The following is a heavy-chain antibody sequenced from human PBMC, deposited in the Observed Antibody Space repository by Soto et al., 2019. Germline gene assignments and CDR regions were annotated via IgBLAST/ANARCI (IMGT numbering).Heavy chain of an antibody. V-gene: IGHV4-59*01. D-gene: IGHD3-10*01. J-gene: IGHJ5*02. CDR3: ARQWRDYYGAGSYYKPGGSWFDP. Sequence: SETLSLTCTVSGGSISSYYWSWIRQPPGKGLEWIGYIYYSGSTNYNPSLKSRVTISVDTSKNQFSLKLSSVTAADTAVYYCARQWRDYYGAGSYYKPGGSWFDPWGQGTLVTGSS. CDR1: GGSISSYY. CDR2: IYYSGST.